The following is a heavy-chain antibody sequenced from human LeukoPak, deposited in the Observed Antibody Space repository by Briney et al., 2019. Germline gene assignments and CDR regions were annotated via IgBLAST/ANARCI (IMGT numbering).Heavy chain of an antibody. V-gene: IGHV3-21*01. D-gene: IGHD6-19*01. CDR3: ARDSTEWLVLSYFDY. CDR2: ISSSSSYI. CDR1: GFTFSSYS. Sequence: GGSLRLSCAASGFTFSSYSMNWVRQAPGKGLGWVSSISSSSSYIYYADSVKGRFTISRDNAKNSLYLQMNSLRAEDTAVYYCARDSTEWLVLSYFDYWGQGTLVTVSS. J-gene: IGHJ4*02.